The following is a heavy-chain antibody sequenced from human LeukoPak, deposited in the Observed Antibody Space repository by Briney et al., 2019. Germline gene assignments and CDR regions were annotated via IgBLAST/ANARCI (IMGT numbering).Heavy chain of an antibody. V-gene: IGHV6-1*01. J-gene: IGHJ6*04. CDR1: GDSVSNNIAA. D-gene: IGHD6-13*01. CDR2: TYYRSKWYN. CDR3: ARDVTAGAGAVGMAV. Sequence: SQNLSLTCVISGDSVSNNIAAWNWIRQSPSRGLEWLGRTYYRSKWYNDYAVSVESRITINPDTSKNQFSLQLNSVTPEGTAVYYCARDVTAGAGAVGMAVWGKGTTVTVSS.